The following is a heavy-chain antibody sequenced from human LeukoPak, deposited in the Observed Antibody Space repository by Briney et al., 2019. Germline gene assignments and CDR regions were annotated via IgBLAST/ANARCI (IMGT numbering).Heavy chain of an antibody. J-gene: IGHJ6*03. CDR2: INPNSGGT. D-gene: IGHD2-15*01. CDR3: ARGGSKPVVVAMYYYYYYYMDV. V-gene: IGHV1-2*02. Sequence: ASVKVSCKASGYTFTGYYMHWVRQAPGQGLEWMGWINPNSGGTNYAQKFQGRVTMTRDTSISTAYMELNSLRSDDTAVYYCARGGSKPVVVAMYYYYYYYMDVWGKGTTVTVSS. CDR1: GYTFTGYY.